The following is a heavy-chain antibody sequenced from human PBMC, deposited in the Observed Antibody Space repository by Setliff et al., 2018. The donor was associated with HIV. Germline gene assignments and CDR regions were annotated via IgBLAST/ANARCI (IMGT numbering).Heavy chain of an antibody. Sequence: ASVKVSCKASGYTFSSYGISWVRQAPGQGLEWMGIINPSGGSTSYPQKFQGRVTMTRDTSTSTVYMELSSLRSEDTAVYYCARTIGLLWFGELDSWGQGTPVTVSS. CDR2: INPSGGST. J-gene: IGHJ5*01. D-gene: IGHD3-10*01. CDR1: GYTFSSYG. V-gene: IGHV1-46*01. CDR3: ARTIGLLWFGELDS.